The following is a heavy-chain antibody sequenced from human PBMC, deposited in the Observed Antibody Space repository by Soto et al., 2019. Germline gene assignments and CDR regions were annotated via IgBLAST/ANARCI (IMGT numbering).Heavy chain of an antibody. D-gene: IGHD2-15*01. Sequence: QVQLVQSGAEVKKPGASVKVSCKASGYTFTSYYMHWVRQAPGQGLEWMGIINPSGGSTSYAQKFQGRVTMTRDTSTSTVYMELSSLRSEDTAVYYCARGYCSGGSCFPGYYYYGMDVWGQGTTVTVSS. CDR2: INPSGGST. CDR1: GYTFTSYY. V-gene: IGHV1-46*01. J-gene: IGHJ6*02. CDR3: ARGYCSGGSCFPGYYYYGMDV.